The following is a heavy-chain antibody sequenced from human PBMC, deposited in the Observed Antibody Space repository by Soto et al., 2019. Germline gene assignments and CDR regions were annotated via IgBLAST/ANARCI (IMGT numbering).Heavy chain of an antibody. J-gene: IGHJ5*02. V-gene: IGHV3-23*01. Sequence: PGGSLRLSCAASGFTFSIYAMTWVRQSPGKGLEWVSSMSRTGDNTYYADSVKGRFTISRDNSKNTLYLQLNSLRAEDTAVYYCAPQAAADGFDPWGQGTLVTVSS. CDR3: APQAAADGFDP. CDR2: MSRTGDNT. CDR1: GFTFSIYA. D-gene: IGHD6-13*01.